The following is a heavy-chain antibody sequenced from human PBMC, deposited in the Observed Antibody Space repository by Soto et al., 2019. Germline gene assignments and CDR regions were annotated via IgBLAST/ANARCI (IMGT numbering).Heavy chain of an antibody. D-gene: IGHD7-27*01. CDR1: GGTFSRYA. CDR2: IIPIFGTA. V-gene: IGHV1-69*12. Sequence: QVQLVQSGAEVKTPGSSVKVSCKASGGTFSRYAITWVRQAPGQGLEWMGGIIPIFGTANYAQKFQGRVTITADESTSTAYMELGSLRSEYTSVFYCATPEMGNYYYGLDVWGQGTTVTVSS. J-gene: IGHJ6*02. CDR3: ATPEMGNYYYGLDV.